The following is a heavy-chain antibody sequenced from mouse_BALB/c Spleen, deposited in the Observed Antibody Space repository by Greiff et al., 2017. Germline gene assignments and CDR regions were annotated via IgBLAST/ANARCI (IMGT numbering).Heavy chain of an antibody. V-gene: IGHV1-15*01. D-gene: IGHD1-1*01. J-gene: IGHJ4*01. CDR3: ARWYYGSSPYAMDY. Sequence: QVQLQQSGAELVRPGASVTLSCKASGYTFTDYEMHWVKQTPVHGLEWIGAIDPETGGTAYNQKFKGKATLTADKSSSTAYMELHSLTSEDSLVYYCARWYYGSSPYAMDYWGQGTSVTVSS. CDR1: GYTFTDYE. CDR2: IDPETGGT.